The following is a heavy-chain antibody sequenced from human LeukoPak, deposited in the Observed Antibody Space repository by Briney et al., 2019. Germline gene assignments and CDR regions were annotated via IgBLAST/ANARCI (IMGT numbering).Heavy chain of an antibody. J-gene: IGHJ4*02. D-gene: IGHD1-1*01. CDR3: AHWSPDLVDFDF. CDR2: IYKGGST. CDR1: GGSITSDF. V-gene: IGHV4-4*07. Sequence: PSETLSLVCTVSGGSITSDFWSWLRQPAGKGLEWIGRIYKGGSTNYNPSLRNRVTMSVDTSKNQFSLKVSSVTVADTAVYFCAHWSPDLVDFDFWGQGTLVTVST.